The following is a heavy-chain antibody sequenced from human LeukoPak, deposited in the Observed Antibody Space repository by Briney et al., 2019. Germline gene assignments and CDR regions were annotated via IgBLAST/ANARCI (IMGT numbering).Heavy chain of an antibody. J-gene: IGHJ3*02. CDR3: ARDSGNYLDAFDI. Sequence: GGSLRLSCAASGITLSSYWMSWVRQAPGKGLEWVAKIKQDGSEKYYVDSVKGRFTISRDNAKNSLYLQMNSLRAEDTAVYYCARDSGNYLDAFDIWGQGTMVTVSS. CDR1: GITLSSYW. CDR2: IKQDGSEK. D-gene: IGHD1-7*01. V-gene: IGHV3-7*01.